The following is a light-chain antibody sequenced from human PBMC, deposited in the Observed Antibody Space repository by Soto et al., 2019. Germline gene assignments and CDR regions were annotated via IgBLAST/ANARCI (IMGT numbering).Light chain of an antibody. CDR3: HQYNNWPPWT. CDR2: DAS. CDR1: RGISSD. V-gene: IGKV3-15*01. J-gene: IGKJ1*01. Sequence: VALTQSLATLSVCQGARATLSCMASRGISSDSAWDQQKPGQAPRLLIYDASTRATGIPARFSGSGSGTEFTLTISSLQSEDFAVYYCHQYNNWPPWTFGQGTKVDI.